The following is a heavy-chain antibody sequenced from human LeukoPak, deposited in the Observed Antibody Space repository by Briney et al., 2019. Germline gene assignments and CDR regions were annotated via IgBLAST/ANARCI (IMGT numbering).Heavy chain of an antibody. Sequence: SETLSLTCAVSGFSISSGYYWGWIRQPPGKGLEWIGNIYHDGDTYYNPSLKSRLTVSVDKSQNQFSLTRSSVAAADTAVYFCARLTASRRAFDMWGQGTKVTVSS. CDR3: ARLTASRRAFDM. J-gene: IGHJ3*02. CDR2: IYHDGDT. D-gene: IGHD2-2*01. V-gene: IGHV4-38-2*01. CDR1: GFSISSGYY.